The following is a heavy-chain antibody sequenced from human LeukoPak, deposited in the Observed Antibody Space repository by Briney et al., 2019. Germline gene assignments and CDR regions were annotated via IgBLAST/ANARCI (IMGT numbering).Heavy chain of an antibody. CDR1: GGSISSGGYY. CDR2: INHSGST. V-gene: IGHV4-39*07. Sequence: SETLSLTCTVSGGSISSGGYYWSWIRQPPGKGLEWIGEINHSGSTNYNPSLKSRVTISVDTSKNQFSLKLSSVTAADTAVYYCARGRRAPDYWGQGTLVTVSS. CDR3: ARGRRAPDY. J-gene: IGHJ4*02.